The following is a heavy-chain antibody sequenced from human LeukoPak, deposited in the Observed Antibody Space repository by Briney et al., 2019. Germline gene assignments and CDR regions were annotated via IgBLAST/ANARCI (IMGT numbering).Heavy chain of an antibody. Sequence: SETLSLTCAVYGGSFSGYYWSWIRQPPGKGLEWIGEINHSGSTNYNPSLKSRVTISVDTSKNQFSLKLSSVTAADTAAYYCARRSCSSSSCHGLAWGQGTLVTVSS. J-gene: IGHJ5*02. CDR3: ARRSCSSSSCHGLA. CDR2: INHSGST. V-gene: IGHV4-34*01. CDR1: GGSFSGYY. D-gene: IGHD2-15*01.